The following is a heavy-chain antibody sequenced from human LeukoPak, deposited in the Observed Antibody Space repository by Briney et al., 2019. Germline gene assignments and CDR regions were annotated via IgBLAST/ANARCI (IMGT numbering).Heavy chain of an antibody. CDR3: ARVKVSGYDWAPPYMDV. Sequence: GGSLRLSCAASGFTFSDYYMSWIRHAPGKGLEWVSYISSSGSTIYYADSVKGRFTISRDNAKNSLHLQMNSLRAEDTAVYYCARVKVSGYDWAPPYMDVWGQGTTVTVSS. CDR1: GFTFSDYY. V-gene: IGHV3-11*01. CDR2: ISSSGSTI. D-gene: IGHD5-12*01. J-gene: IGHJ6*02.